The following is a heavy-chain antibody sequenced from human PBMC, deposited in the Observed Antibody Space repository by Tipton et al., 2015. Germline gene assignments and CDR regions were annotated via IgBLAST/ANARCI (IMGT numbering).Heavy chain of an antibody. D-gene: IGHD3-22*01. Sequence: GSLRLSCAASGFTFSSYSMNWVRQAPGKGLEWVSSISSTGHYIYYADSVKGRFTFSRDNAKNSLYLQMNSLRVEDTAVYYCARDRGDYCDSPRWGQGTLVTVSS. V-gene: IGHV3-21*01. CDR3: ARDRGDYCDSPR. CDR1: GFTFSSYS. J-gene: IGHJ4*02. CDR2: ISSTGHYI.